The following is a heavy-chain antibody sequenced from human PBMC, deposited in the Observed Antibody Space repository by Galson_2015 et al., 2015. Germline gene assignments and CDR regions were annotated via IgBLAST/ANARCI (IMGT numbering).Heavy chain of an antibody. CDR2: INPNSGST. Sequence: VSCKASGYTFTGYYIHWVRQAPGQGLEWMGWINPNSGSTKYAQKFQGRVTMIRDTSINTAYMELSGLRSDDTALYYCARDRAGDEYYFDYWGQGTLVTVSA. J-gene: IGHJ4*02. CDR1: GYTFTGYY. D-gene: IGHD2-21*02. V-gene: IGHV1-2*02. CDR3: ARDRAGDEYYFDY.